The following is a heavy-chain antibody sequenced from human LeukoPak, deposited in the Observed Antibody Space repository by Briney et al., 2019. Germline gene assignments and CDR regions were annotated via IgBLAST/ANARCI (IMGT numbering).Heavy chain of an antibody. V-gene: IGHV4-61*01. Sequence: SETLSLTCTVSGGSVTSGSYYWNWIRQPPGKGLEWIGYIYYSGSTNYNPSLKSRVTISVDPSKNQFSLKLNSVTAADTAVYYCARLYVWGSYRMDVWGNGTTVTV. CDR3: ARLYVWGSYRMDV. CDR1: GGSVTSGSYY. CDR2: IYYSGST. J-gene: IGHJ6*03. D-gene: IGHD3-16*02.